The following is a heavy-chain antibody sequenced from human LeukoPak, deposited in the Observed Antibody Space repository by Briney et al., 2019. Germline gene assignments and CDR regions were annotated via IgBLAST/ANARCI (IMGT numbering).Heavy chain of an antibody. J-gene: IGHJ5*02. V-gene: IGHV1-2*02. CDR2: INPNSGGT. Sequence: ASVKVSCKASGYTFTGYYMHWVRQAPGQGLERMGWINPNSGGTNYAQKFQGRVTMTRDTSISTAYMELSRLRSDDTAVYYCARDPRRAACSSTSCYTAHNWFDPWGQGTLVTVSS. D-gene: IGHD2-2*02. CDR1: GYTFTGYY. CDR3: ARDPRRAACSSTSCYTAHNWFDP.